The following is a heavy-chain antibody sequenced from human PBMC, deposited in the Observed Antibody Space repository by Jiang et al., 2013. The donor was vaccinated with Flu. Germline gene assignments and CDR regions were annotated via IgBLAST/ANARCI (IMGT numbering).Heavy chain of an antibody. CDR2: ISYDGSNK. V-gene: IGHV3-30-3*01. J-gene: IGHJ4*02. Sequence: QLLESGGGVVQPGRSLRLSCAASGFTFSGYAMHWVRQAPGKGLEWVAVISYDGSNKYYADSVKGRFTISRDNSKNTLYLQMNSLRAEDTAVYFCAREASASYCSGGSCYPGGARNFDYWGQGTLVTVSS. D-gene: IGHD2-15*01. CDR3: AREASASYCSGGSCYPGGARNFDY. CDR1: GFTFSGYA.